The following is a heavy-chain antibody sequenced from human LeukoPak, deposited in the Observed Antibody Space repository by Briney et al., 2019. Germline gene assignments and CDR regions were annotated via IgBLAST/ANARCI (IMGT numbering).Heavy chain of an antibody. D-gene: IGHD4-17*01. CDR3: AKQGLTTRTPSDY. CDR2: ISDSGAYA. J-gene: IGHJ4*02. CDR1: GFTFSSYA. Sequence: PGGSLRLSCAASGFTFSSYAMSWVRQAPGKGLEWVSTISDSGAYASYADSVKGRFTIPRDNSKNTLYLQMNSLRAEDTAVYYCAKQGLTTRTPSDYWGQGTLVTVSS. V-gene: IGHV3-23*01.